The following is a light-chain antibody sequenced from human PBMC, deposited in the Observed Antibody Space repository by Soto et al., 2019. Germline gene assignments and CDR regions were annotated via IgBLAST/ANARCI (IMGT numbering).Light chain of an antibody. CDR2: DVS. Sequence: VLTPPGPVSGSRGCAFTNAYSATKSHVGVYNYVSWYQQHPGEAPKLMIYDVSNRPSGVANRFSGSKSGNTASLTISGLQAEDEADYYCSSYTSSSTYVFGTGTKVTVL. CDR3: SSYTSSSTYV. V-gene: IGLV2-14*01. CDR1: KSHVGVYNY. J-gene: IGLJ1*01.